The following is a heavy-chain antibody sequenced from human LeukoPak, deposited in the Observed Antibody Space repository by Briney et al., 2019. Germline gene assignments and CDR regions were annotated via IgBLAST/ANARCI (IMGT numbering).Heavy chain of an antibody. CDR2: ISYDGSNK. CDR3: ARGPLYYSDSRGNPGDH. Sequence: PGGSLRLSCAASGFTFSSYAMHWVRQAPGKGLEWVAVISYDGSNKYYADSVKGRFTISGDNSKNTLYLQMSSLRAEDTAVYYCARGPLYYSDSRGNPGDHWGQGTLVTVSS. V-gene: IGHV3-30*04. CDR1: GFTFSSYA. D-gene: IGHD3-22*01. J-gene: IGHJ4*02.